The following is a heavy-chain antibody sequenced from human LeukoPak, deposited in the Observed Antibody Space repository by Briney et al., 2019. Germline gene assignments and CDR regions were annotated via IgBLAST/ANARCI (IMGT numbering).Heavy chain of an antibody. Sequence: SQTLSLTCTVSGGSISSGGYYWSWIRQHPGKGLEWIGYIYYSGSTYYNPSLKSRVTISVDTSKNQFSLKLSSVTAAGTAVYYCARTPRGYCSSTSCYVFDYWGQGTLVTVSS. CDR2: IYYSGST. D-gene: IGHD2-2*01. J-gene: IGHJ4*02. CDR3: ARTPRGYCSSTSCYVFDY. V-gene: IGHV4-31*03. CDR1: GGSISSGGYY.